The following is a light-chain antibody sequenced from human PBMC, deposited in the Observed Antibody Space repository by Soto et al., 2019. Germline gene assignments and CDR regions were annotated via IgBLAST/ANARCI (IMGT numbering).Light chain of an antibody. J-gene: IGKJ5*01. V-gene: IGKV3-15*01. CDR3: QQYNKWPYT. Sequence: EIVLTQSPATLSMSPGERSTLSCSASQSVSNSYLAWYQQKPGQAPRLLIYGASTRATGVPARFSGSGSGTEFTLTISSLQSEDFAVYYCQQYNKWPYTFGQGTRLEIK. CDR1: QSVSNSY. CDR2: GAS.